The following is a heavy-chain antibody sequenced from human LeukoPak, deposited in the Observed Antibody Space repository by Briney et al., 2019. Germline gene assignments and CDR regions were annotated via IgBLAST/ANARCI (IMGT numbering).Heavy chain of an antibody. Sequence: ASVKVSCKTSGYTFTGYYMHWVRQAPGQGLEWMGWVNPNTGGTNYAQKFQGRVTMTRDTSISTAYVELIRLRSDDTAVYYCASVPTYYYDSSGYYRIFDYWGQGTLVTVSS. CDR2: VNPNTGGT. CDR1: GYTFTGYY. V-gene: IGHV1-2*02. J-gene: IGHJ4*02. D-gene: IGHD3-22*01. CDR3: ASVPTYYYDSSGYYRIFDY.